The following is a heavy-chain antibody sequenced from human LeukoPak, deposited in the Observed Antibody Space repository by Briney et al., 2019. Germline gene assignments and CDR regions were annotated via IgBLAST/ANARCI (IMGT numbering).Heavy chain of an antibody. CDR2: IHHTGNT. Sequence: SETLSLTCTVSGSSITTYTHWGWIRQSPGKGLEWIANIHHTGNTYYNPSLESRVTISIDTSKNRFSLEVRSVTDADTAFYFCVNSKSNYEAVSWGPGTLVTVSS. D-gene: IGHD3-22*01. CDR3: VNSKSNYEAVS. CDR1: GSSITTYTH. J-gene: IGHJ5*02. V-gene: IGHV4-38-2*02.